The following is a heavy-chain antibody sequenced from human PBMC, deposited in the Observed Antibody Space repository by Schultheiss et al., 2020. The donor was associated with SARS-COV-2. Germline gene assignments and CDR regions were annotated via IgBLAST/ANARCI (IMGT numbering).Heavy chain of an antibody. D-gene: IGHD3-10*01. CDR3: ARAGYYYGSGSFHYYYMDV. CDR1: GFTFSSYE. J-gene: IGHJ6*03. Sequence: GGSLRLSCAASGFTFSSYEMNWVRQAPGKGLEWVSYISSSGSTIYYADSVKGRFTISRDNAKNSLYLQMNSLRAEDTAVYYCARAGYYYGSGSFHYYYMDVWGKGTTVTVSS. V-gene: IGHV3-48*03. CDR2: ISSSGSTI.